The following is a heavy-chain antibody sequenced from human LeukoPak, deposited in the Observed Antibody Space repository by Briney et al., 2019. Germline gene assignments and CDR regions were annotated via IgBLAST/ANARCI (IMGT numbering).Heavy chain of an antibody. Sequence: GRSLRLSCAASGFTFSSYAMHWVRQAPGKGLEWVAVISYDGSNKYYADSVKGRFTISRDNSKNTLYLQMNSLRAEDTAVYYCARMMGTIFALTTAFDYWGQGTLVTVSS. D-gene: IGHD3-3*01. CDR3: ARMMGTIFALTTAFDY. V-gene: IGHV3-30-3*01. J-gene: IGHJ4*02. CDR2: ISYDGSNK. CDR1: GFTFSSYA.